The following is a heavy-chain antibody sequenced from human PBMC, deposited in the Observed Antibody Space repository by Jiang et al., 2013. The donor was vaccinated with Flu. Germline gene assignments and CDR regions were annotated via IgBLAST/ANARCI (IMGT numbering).Heavy chain of an antibody. D-gene: IGHD1-1*01. Sequence: KISCKGSGYSFTSYWIGWVRQMPGKGLEFMGVIYPDDSDTRYSPSFQGQVTISADKSISTAYLQWSSLKASDTAMYYCTRRNGATHFDYWGQGTLVTVSS. CDR1: GYSFTSYW. CDR3: TRRNGATHFDY. CDR2: IYPDDSDT. V-gene: IGHV5-51*01. J-gene: IGHJ4*02.